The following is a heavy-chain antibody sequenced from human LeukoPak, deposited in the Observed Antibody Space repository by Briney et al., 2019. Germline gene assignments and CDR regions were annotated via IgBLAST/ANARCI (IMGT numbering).Heavy chain of an antibody. V-gene: IGHV3-7*01. D-gene: IGHD6-6*01. J-gene: IGHJ4*02. Sequence: GGSLRLSCAASGFTFNNAWMSWVRQAPGKGLEWVANIKQDGSEKYYVDSVKGRFTISRDNAKNSLYLQMNSLRAEDTAVYYCARDYSSSSEYYFDYWGQGTLVTVSS. CDR3: ARDYSSSSEYYFDY. CDR1: GFTFNNAW. CDR2: IKQDGSEK.